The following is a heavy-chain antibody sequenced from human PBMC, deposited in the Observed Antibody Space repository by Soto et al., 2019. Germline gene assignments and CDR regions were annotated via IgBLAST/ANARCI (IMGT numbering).Heavy chain of an antibody. V-gene: IGHV4-39*01. CDR2: IYYSGST. CDR3: ARHIRSTYYFDY. D-gene: IGHD2-21*01. Sequence: SETLSLTCTVSGGSISSSSYYWGWIRQPPGKGLEWIGSIYYSGSTYYNPSLKSRVTISVDTSKNQFSLKLSSVTAADTAVYYCARHIRSTYYFDYWGQGTLVTVSS. CDR1: GGSISSSSYY. J-gene: IGHJ4*02.